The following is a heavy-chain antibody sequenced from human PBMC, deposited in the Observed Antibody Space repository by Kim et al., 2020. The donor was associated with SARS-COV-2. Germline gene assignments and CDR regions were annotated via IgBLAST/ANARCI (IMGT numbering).Heavy chain of an antibody. CDR2: IKTRANNYLT. V-gene: IGHV3-73*01. CDR3: ISAGSITMAGPRGFWGGY. Sequence: GGSLRLSCAASGFTFSASPIHWVRQASGKGLEWVGHIKTRANNYLTTYGASVEGRFTISRDDSKTTAYLQLNSLKTDDTAVYYCISAGSITMAGPRGFWGGYWGQGTLVTVSS. J-gene: IGHJ4*02. D-gene: IGHD6-19*01. CDR1: GFTFSASP.